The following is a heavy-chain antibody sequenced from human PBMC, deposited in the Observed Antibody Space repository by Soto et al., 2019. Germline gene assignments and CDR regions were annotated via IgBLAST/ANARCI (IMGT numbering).Heavy chain of an antibody. V-gene: IGHV1-69*13. D-gene: IGHD4-17*01. J-gene: IGHJ6*02. CDR2: IIPIFGTA. CDR3: ARYYGDYGGLSYYYYGMDV. Sequence: ASVKVSCKASGGTFSSYAISWVRQAPGQGLEWMGGIIPIFGTANYAQKFQGRVTITADESTSTAYMELRSLRSEDTAVYYCARYYGDYGGLSYYYYGMDVWGQGTTVTVSS. CDR1: GGTFSSYA.